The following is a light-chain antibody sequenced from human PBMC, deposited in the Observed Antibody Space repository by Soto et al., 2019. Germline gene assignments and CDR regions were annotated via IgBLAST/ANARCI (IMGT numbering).Light chain of an antibody. CDR1: SSDVGGYNY. CDR2: EVS. J-gene: IGLJ2*01. Sequence: QSALTQPASVSGSPGQSITISCTGTSSDVGGYNYVSWYQQHPGKAPKLMIYEVSNRPSGVSNRFSGSKSGNTASLTISGLQAEYEADYYCSSYTSSRNVVFCGGTELTVL. CDR3: SSYTSSRNVV. V-gene: IGLV2-14*01.